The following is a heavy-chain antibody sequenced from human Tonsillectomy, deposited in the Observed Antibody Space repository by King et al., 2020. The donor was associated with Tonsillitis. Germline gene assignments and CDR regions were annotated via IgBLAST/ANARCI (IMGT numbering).Heavy chain of an antibody. CDR2: ISSSRSYI. V-gene: IGHV3-21*01. J-gene: IGHJ3*02. Sequence: VQLVESGGGLVKPGGSLRLSCAASGFTFSSYTMNWVRQAPGKGLEWVSSISSSRSYIYYANSVKGRFTISSDNAKNSLYLQMNSLRAEDTAVYYCARAGDSSGYYFSIWGQGTMVTVSS. CDR3: ARAGDSSGYYFSI. D-gene: IGHD3-22*01. CDR1: GFTFSSYT.